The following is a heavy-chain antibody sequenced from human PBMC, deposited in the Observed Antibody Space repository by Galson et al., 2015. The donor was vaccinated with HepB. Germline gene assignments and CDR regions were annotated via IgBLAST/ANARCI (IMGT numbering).Heavy chain of an antibody. Sequence: TLSLTCAVYGGSFSDYYWSWIRQPPGKGLEWIGEINHSGSTNYSPSLKSRVTISVDTSKNQFSLKLSSVTAADTAVYYCARGEVWVQPYYYYAMDVWGQGTTVTVSS. CDR2: INHSGST. D-gene: IGHD1-14*01. V-gene: IGHV4-34*01. CDR3: ARGEVWVQPYYYYAMDV. CDR1: GGSFSDYY. J-gene: IGHJ6*02.